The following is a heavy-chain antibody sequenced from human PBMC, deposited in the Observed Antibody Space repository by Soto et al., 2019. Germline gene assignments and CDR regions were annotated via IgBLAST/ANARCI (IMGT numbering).Heavy chain of an antibody. CDR2: IIPIFGMA. CDR3: AREDAQYQLLHSYYDMDV. D-gene: IGHD2-2*01. J-gene: IGHJ6*03. Sequence: QVQLVQSGAAVKKPESSVKVSCNASGGTFSSYTINWLRQSPGQGLEWMGRIIPIFGMATYAQKFQGRVTSTADESTSTAYTQLSSLRSEDTDLYYCAREDAQYQLLHSYYDMDVWGKGTTVTVSS. CDR1: GGTFSSYT. V-gene: IGHV1-69*08.